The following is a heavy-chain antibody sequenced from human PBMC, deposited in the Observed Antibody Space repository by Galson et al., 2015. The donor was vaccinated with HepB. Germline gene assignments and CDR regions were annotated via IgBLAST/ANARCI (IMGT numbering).Heavy chain of an antibody. CDR1: GFTFSSYS. CDR2: ISSSSSYI. V-gene: IGHV3-21*01. CDR3: ARNKDYVWGSLNY. J-gene: IGHJ4*02. D-gene: IGHD3-16*01. Sequence: SLRLSCAASGFTFSSYSMNWVRQAPGKGLEWVSSISSSSSYIYYADSVKGRLTISRDNAKNTLYLQMNSLRAEDTAVYYCARNKDYVWGSLNYWGQGTLVTVSS.